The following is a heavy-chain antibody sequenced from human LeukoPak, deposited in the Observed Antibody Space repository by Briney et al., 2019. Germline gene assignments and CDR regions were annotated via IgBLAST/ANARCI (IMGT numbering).Heavy chain of an antibody. V-gene: IGHV3-30-3*02. D-gene: IGHD6-19*01. CDR1: GFTFNKYA. J-gene: IGHJ4*02. Sequence: GGSLRLSCAASGFTFNKYAMTWVRQAPGKGLEWVAVISYDGSNKYYADSVKGRFTISRDNSKNTLYLQMNSLRAEDTAVYYCAKMRAVAGSSFDYWGQGTLVTVSS. CDR2: ISYDGSNK. CDR3: AKMRAVAGSSFDY.